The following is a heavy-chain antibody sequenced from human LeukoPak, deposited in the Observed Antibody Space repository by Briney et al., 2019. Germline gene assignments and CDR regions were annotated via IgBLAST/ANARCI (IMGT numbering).Heavy chain of an antibody. V-gene: IGHV3-48*03. Sequence: SGGSLRLSCAASGFTFSSYEMNWVRQAPGKGLEWVSYISSSGSTIYYADSVKGRFTISRDNAKNSLYLQMNSLRAEDTAVYYCAKSRGSGTGSYFDYWGQGTLVTVSS. D-gene: IGHD2-15*01. CDR2: ISSSGSTI. J-gene: IGHJ4*02. CDR3: AKSRGSGTGSYFDY. CDR1: GFTFSSYE.